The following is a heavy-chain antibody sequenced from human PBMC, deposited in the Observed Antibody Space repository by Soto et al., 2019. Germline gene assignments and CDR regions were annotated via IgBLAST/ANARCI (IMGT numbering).Heavy chain of an antibody. Sequence: GGSLRLSCAASGFTFSSYGMHWVRQAPGKGLEWVAVIWYDGSNKYYADSVKGRFTISRDNSKNTLYLQMNSLRAEDTAVYYCARSRGYSGFGVYYYYGMDVWGQGTTVTVSS. D-gene: IGHD5-12*01. J-gene: IGHJ6*02. CDR2: IWYDGSNK. CDR1: GFTFSSYG. V-gene: IGHV3-33*01. CDR3: ARSRGYSGFGVYYYYGMDV.